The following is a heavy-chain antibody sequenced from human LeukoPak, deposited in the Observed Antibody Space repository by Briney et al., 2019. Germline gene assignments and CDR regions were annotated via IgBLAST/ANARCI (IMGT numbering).Heavy chain of an antibody. V-gene: IGHV4-38-2*02. D-gene: IGHD6-19*01. Sequence: PSETLSLTCTVSGGSISSGYYWGWIRQPPGKGLQWIGSIHHSGSTYYNPSLKSRVTISVDTSKNQFSLKLSSVTAADTAVYYCARTSGSGLVGGYYFDYWGQGTLVTVSS. CDR2: IHHSGST. CDR3: ARTSGSGLVGGYYFDY. J-gene: IGHJ4*02. CDR1: GGSISSGYY.